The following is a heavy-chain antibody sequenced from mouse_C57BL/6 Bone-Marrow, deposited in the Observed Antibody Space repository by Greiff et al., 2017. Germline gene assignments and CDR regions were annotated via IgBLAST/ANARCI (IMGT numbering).Heavy chain of an antibody. J-gene: IGHJ1*03. D-gene: IGHD3-2*02. V-gene: IGHV1-18*01. CDR3: ARSGEIRGHFDV. Sequence: EVQRVESGPELVKPGASVKIPCKASGYTFTDYNMDWVKQSHGKSLEWIGDINPNNGGTIYNQKFKGKATLTVDKSSSTAYMELRSLTSEDTAVYYCARSGEIRGHFDVWGTGTTVTVSS. CDR1: GYTFTDYN. CDR2: INPNNGGT.